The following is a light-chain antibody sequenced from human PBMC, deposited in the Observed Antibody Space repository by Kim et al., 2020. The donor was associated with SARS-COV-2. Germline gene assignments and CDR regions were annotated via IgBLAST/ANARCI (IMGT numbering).Light chain of an antibody. V-gene: IGKV1D-12*01. CDR3: QQANTFPLT. CDR1: QGIGNW. J-gene: IGKJ4*01. CDR2: AAS. Sequence: GDRVTITCRASQGIGNWLAWYQQKPGKAPNLLIYAASILQSGVPSRFSGSGYGADFTLTITSLQPEDFATYYCQQANTFPLTFGGGTKL.